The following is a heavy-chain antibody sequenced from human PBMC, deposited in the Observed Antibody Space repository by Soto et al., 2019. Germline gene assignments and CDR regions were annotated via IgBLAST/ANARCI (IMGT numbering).Heavy chain of an antibody. D-gene: IGHD2-21*01. Sequence: QVHLQESGPGLVKPSETLSLTCTVSGGSLSNHYWTWIRQSPGQGLEWIGSIYYSVNTNYNPSLDSRVTISVDKSKNQFFLQLTSVTTADTAVYYCARGLFEVYGGELDYWGQGTLVTVSS. J-gene: IGHJ4*02. CDR3: ARGLFEVYGGELDY. V-gene: IGHV4-59*11. CDR1: GGSLSNHY. CDR2: IYYSVNT.